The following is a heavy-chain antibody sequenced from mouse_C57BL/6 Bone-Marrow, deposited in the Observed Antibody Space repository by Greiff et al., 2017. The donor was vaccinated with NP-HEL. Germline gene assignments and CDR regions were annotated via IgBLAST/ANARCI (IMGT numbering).Heavy chain of an antibody. J-gene: IGHJ4*01. D-gene: IGHD2-3*01. Sequence: EVQLQQSGAELVRPGASVKLSCTASGFNIKDDYMHWVKQRPEQGLEWIGWIDPENGDTEYASQFQGKATITADTSSNTAYLQLSSLTSEDTAVYYCTPDGYFSMDYWGQGTSVTVSS. CDR2: IDPENGDT. CDR1: GFNIKDDY. CDR3: TPDGYFSMDY. V-gene: IGHV14-4*01.